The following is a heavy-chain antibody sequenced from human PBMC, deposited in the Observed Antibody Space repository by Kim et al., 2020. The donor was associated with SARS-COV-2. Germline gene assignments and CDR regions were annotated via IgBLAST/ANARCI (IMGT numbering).Heavy chain of an antibody. J-gene: IGHJ5*02. V-gene: IGHV3-30-3*01. CDR3: ARDQGFDP. Sequence: GGSLRLSCAASGFTFSSYAMHWVRQAPGKGLEWVAVISYDGSNKYYADSVKGRFTISRDNSKNTLYPQMNSLRAEDTAVYYCARDQGFDPWGQGTLVTVS. CDR1: GFTFSSYA. CDR2: ISYDGSNK.